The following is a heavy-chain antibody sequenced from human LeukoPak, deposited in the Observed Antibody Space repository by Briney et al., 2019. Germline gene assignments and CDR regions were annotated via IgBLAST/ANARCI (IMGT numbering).Heavy chain of an antibody. Sequence: ASVKVSCKASGYTFTSYYMHWVRQAPGQGLEWMGIINPSGGSTSYAQKFQGRVTMTRDMSTSTVYMELSSLRSEGTAVYYCARSGYCSGGSCPVDNWFDPWGQGTLVTVSS. D-gene: IGHD2-15*01. J-gene: IGHJ5*02. CDR3: ARSGYCSGGSCPVDNWFDP. CDR2: INPSGGST. V-gene: IGHV1-46*01. CDR1: GYTFTSYY.